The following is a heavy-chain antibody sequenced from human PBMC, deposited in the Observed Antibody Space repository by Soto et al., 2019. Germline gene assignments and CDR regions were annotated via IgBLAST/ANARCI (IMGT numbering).Heavy chain of an antibody. Sequence: QVQLVQSGAEVKKPGASVKVSCKTSGYTFAAYYIHWLRQAPGQGLEWMGWINPTSGGTVYAQNFQDRVTMTRDTSISTAYMELRRLNSDDTAVYYCASDPDYGDYWGYFFDSWGQGTPVTVSS. CDR1: GYTFAAYY. V-gene: IGHV1-2*02. J-gene: IGHJ4*02. CDR3: ASDPDYGDYWGYFFDS. D-gene: IGHD4-17*01. CDR2: INPTSGGT.